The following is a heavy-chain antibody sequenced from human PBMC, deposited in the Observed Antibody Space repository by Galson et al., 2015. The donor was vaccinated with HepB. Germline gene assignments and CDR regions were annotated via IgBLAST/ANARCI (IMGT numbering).Heavy chain of an antibody. CDR2: IDKSGETT. J-gene: IGHJ4*02. D-gene: IGHD6-13*01. V-gene: IGHV3-23*01. CDR1: GFTFSSYA. Sequence: SLRLSCAASGFTFSSYAMSWVRQAPGKGLEWVSTIDKSGETTNYADSVKGRFTLPRDNSKNTLYLQMSSLRAEDTAVYYCAKRRGNSGNWYFDYWGQGTLVTVSS. CDR3: AKRRGNSGNWYFDY.